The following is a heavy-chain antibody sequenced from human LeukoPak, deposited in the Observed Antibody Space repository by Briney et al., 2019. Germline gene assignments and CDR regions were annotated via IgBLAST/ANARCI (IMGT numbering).Heavy chain of an antibody. V-gene: IGHV1-69*13. Sequence: ASVKVSCKASGGTFSSYAISWVRQAPGQGLEWMGGIIPIVGTTNYAQMFQGRVTITADESTSTAYMELSSLRSEDTAVYYCARDRAVAGTYYFDYWGQGTLVTVSS. J-gene: IGHJ4*02. CDR3: ARDRAVAGTYYFDY. CDR1: GGTFSSYA. D-gene: IGHD6-19*01. CDR2: IIPIVGTT.